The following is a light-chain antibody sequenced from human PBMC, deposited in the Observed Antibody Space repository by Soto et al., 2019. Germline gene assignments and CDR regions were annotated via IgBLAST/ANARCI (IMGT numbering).Light chain of an antibody. V-gene: IGKV3-15*01. CDR3: QQYNQWPLT. CDR1: QSVSSN. CDR2: GVS. J-gene: IGKJ4*01. Sequence: EIVMTQSPATLSVSPGERATLSCRASQSVSSNLAWYQQKPGQAPRLLIYGVSTRATGIPARFSSSGSGTEFTLTISSLQSEDFAVYYCQQYNQWPLTFGGGTKVEIQ.